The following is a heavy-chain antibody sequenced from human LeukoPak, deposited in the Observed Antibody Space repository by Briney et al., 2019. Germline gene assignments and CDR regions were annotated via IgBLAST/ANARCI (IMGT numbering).Heavy chain of an antibody. J-gene: IGHJ4*02. V-gene: IGHV3-48*01. CDR1: GFTFSSYN. CDR2: ISRSSNTI. CDR3: ARGLDYAEDY. D-gene: IGHD4-17*01. Sequence: GGSLRLSCAASGFTFSSYNMNWVRQAPGKGLEWVSYISRSSNTIYYTDSVKGRFTISRDNARNSLYLQTNSLRAEDTAVYYCARGLDYAEDYWGQGTLVTVSS.